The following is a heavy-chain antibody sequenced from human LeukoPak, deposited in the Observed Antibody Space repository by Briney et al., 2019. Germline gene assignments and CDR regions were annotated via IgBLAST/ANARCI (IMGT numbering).Heavy chain of an antibody. D-gene: IGHD1-26*01. J-gene: IGHJ5*02. CDR1: GYTFTSYG. CDR3: ARERRGGSYFTEKRLDH. CDR2: IIPIFGTA. Sequence: SVKVSCKASGYTFTSYGISWVRQAPGQGLEWMGAIIPIFGTANYAQKFQGRVTITADESTGTAYMELSSLRSEDTAVYYCARERRGGSYFTEKRLDHWGQGTLVAVSS. V-gene: IGHV1-69*13.